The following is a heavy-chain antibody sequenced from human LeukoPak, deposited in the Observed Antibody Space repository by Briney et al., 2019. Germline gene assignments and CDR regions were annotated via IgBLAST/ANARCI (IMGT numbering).Heavy chain of an antibody. D-gene: IGHD3-10*01. CDR2: IYTSGST. CDR1: GGSISSYY. V-gene: IGHV4-4*07. J-gene: IGHJ6*03. Sequence: SETLSLTCTVSGGSISSYYWSWIRQPAGKGLEWIGRIYTSGSTNYNPSLKSRVTMSVDTSKNQFSLKLSSVTAADTAAYYCARDGITMVRGVMHYMDVWGKGTTVTISS. CDR3: ARDGITMVRGVMHYMDV.